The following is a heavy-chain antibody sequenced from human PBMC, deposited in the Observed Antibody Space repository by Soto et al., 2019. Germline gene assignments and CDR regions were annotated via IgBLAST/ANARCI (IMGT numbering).Heavy chain of an antibody. J-gene: IGHJ4*02. V-gene: IGHV4-59*01. Sequence: TSETLSLTCTVSGGSISSYYWSWIRQPPGKGLEWIGYIYYSGSTNYNPSLKSRVTISVDTSKNQFSLKLSSVTAADTAVYYCARVSYSSSWYEGETGFDYWGQGTLVTVSS. CDR2: IYYSGST. D-gene: IGHD6-13*01. CDR3: ARVSYSSSWYEGETGFDY. CDR1: GGSISSYY.